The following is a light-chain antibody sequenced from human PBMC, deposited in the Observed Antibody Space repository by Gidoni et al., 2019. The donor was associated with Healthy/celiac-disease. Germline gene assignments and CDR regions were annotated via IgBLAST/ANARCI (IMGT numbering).Light chain of an antibody. Sequence: DIQLTQSPSFLSASVGVRVTITCRASQGISSYLAWYQQKPGKAPKLLIYAASTLQSGVPSRFSGSGSGTEFTLTISSLQPEDFATYYCQQLNSYLTFGQGTKLEIK. CDR1: QGISSY. V-gene: IGKV1-9*01. CDR3: QQLNSYLT. J-gene: IGKJ2*01. CDR2: AAS.